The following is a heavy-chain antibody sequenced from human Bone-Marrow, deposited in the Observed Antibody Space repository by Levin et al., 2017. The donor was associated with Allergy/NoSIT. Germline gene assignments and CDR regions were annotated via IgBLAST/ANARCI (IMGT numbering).Heavy chain of an antibody. CDR3: ARVATGRAFDI. D-gene: IGHD3-10*01. Sequence: SETLSLTCAVSGGSVSSSGYSWSWIRHPPGRGLEWLGHIYQGGTTDYSPSLRSRVTISLDRSKNQFSLQVTSTTAADTAVYYCARVATGRAFDIWGQGTRVTVSS. CDR2: IYQGGTT. V-gene: IGHV4-30-2*01. CDR1: GGSVSSSGYS. J-gene: IGHJ3*02.